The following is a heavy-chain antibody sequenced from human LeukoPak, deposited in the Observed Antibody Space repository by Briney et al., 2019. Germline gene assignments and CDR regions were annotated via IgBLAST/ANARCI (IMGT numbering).Heavy chain of an antibody. CDR3: ARGVTYYHAFDI. D-gene: IGHD3-10*01. V-gene: IGHV4-31*03. J-gene: IGHJ3*02. Sequence: SETLSLTCTVSGGSISRGGYYWSWIRQHPGKGLEWIGYIYYSGSTYYNPSLKSRVTISVDTSKNQFSLKLSSVTAADTAVYYCARGVTYYHAFDIWGQGTMVTVSS. CDR1: GGSISRGGYY. CDR2: IYYSGST.